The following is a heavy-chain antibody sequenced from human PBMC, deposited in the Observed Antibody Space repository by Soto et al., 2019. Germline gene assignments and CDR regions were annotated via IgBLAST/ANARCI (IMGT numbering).Heavy chain of an antibody. J-gene: IGHJ6*02. CDR3: AIVSFGDAAHPHRMDV. CDR1: GGSISSGDYY. Sequence: SETLSLTCTVSGGSISSGDYYWSWIRQPPGKGLEWIGYIYYSGSTYYNPSLKSRVTISVDTSKNQFSLKLSSVTAADTAVYYCAIVSFGDAAHPHRMDVWSQGTTVTGSS. D-gene: IGHD3-16*01. CDR2: IYYSGST. V-gene: IGHV4-30-4*01.